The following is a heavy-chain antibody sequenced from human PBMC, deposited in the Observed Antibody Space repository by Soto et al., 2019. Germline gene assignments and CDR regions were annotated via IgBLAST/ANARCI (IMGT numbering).Heavy chain of an antibody. V-gene: IGHV3-9*01. CDR3: AKDTGRDYYYGMDV. J-gene: IGHJ6*02. Sequence: SLRLSCAASGFTFDDYAMHWVRQAPGKGLEWVSGISWNSGSIGYADSVKGRFTISRDNAKNSLYLQMNSLRAEDTALYYCAKDTGRDYYYGMDVWGQGTTVTVSS. CDR1: GFTFDDYA. CDR2: ISWNSGSI.